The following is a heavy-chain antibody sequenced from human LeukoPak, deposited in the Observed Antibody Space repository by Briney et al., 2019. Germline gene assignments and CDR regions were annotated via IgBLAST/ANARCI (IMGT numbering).Heavy chain of an antibody. J-gene: IGHJ4*02. CDR1: GIIFSSCG. Sequence: GGSLRLTCAASGIIFSSCGMHWVRQAPGKGLEWVAFLQSDGTNKYYTDSAKGRFTVSRDNSKNTLYLQMDSLRPEDTAVYYCAKDASSVWYFSYFDFWGQGTLVTVSS. CDR2: LQSDGTNK. V-gene: IGHV3-30*02. D-gene: IGHD6-19*01. CDR3: AKDASSVWYFSYFDF.